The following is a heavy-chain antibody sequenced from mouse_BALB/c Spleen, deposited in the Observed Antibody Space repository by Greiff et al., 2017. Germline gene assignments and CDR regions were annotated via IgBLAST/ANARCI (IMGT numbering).Heavy chain of an antibody. J-gene: IGHJ4*01. Sequence: QVQLQQSGAELAKPGASVKMSCKASGYTFTSYWMHWVKQRPGQGLEWIGYINPSTGYTEYNQKFKDKATLTADKSSSTAYMQLSSLTSEDSAVCYCARSINAMDYWGQGTSVTVSS. V-gene: IGHV1-7*01. CDR1: GYTFTSYW. CDR3: ARSINAMDY. CDR2: INPSTGYT.